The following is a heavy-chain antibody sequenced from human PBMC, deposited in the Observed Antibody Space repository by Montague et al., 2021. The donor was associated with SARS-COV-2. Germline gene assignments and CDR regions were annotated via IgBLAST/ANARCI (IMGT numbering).Heavy chain of an antibody. CDR2: IYTSGST. D-gene: IGHD1-26*01. CDR3: ARAKWELYFDY. J-gene: IGHJ4*02. Sequence: IYTSGSTNYNPSLKSRVTISVDTSKNQFSLQLSSVTAAGTAVYYCARAKWELYFDYWGQGTLVTVS. V-gene: IGHV4-4*09.